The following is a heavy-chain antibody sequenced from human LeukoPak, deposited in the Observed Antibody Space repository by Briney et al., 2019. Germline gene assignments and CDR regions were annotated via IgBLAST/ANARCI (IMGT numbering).Heavy chain of an antibody. CDR3: ARDDGDV. CDR1: GFTFSNYW. CDR2: INEDGSGK. J-gene: IGHJ6*04. V-gene: IGHV3-7*01. Sequence: GGSLRLSCVSSGFTFSNYWMKWVSQAPGKGLEWVASINEDGSGKFSVGSVKDRITISRDNTRNSLDLQINSLTVEDTAISYCARDDGDVWGTGTTVTVSS.